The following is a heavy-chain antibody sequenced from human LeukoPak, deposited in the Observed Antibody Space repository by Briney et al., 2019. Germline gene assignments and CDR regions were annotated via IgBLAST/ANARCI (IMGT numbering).Heavy chain of an antibody. Sequence: QPGGSLRLSCAASGFSFSSYGMHWVRQAPGKGLEWEAVIPCDGSNTYYADSVKGRFTISRDNSKNTLYLQMNSLRVEDSAVYYCAKNTKPTLVTPDFWGQGTLVTVSS. V-gene: IGHV3-30*18. D-gene: IGHD4-23*01. CDR2: IPCDGSNT. J-gene: IGHJ4*02. CDR1: GFSFSSYG. CDR3: AKNTKPTLVTPDF.